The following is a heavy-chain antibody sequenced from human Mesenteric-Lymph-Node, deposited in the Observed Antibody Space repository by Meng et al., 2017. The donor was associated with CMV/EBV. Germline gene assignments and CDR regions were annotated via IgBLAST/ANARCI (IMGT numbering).Heavy chain of an antibody. CDR1: GFTLTSQA. V-gene: IGHV3-23*01. Sequence: GESLKISCAASGFTLTSQAIHWVRQAPGKGLEWVSAISGSGGATYYIDSVKGRFTISRDNSKNTLSLQMNSLRAEDTALYYCAKAGDVYSVYYGMDVWGQGTTVTVSS. J-gene: IGHJ6*02. CDR2: ISGSGGAT. CDR3: AKAGDVYSVYYGMDV. D-gene: IGHD5/OR15-5a*01.